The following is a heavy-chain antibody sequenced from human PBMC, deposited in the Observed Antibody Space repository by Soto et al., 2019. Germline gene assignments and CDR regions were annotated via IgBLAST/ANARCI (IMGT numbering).Heavy chain of an antibody. J-gene: IGHJ6*03. V-gene: IGHV3-21*01. CDR1: GFTFSSYS. D-gene: IGHD5-12*01. Sequence: EVQLVESGGGLVRPGGSLRLSCAASGFTFSSYSINWVRQAPGKGLEWVSSIGRVSSHIYYADSVKGRFTVPRDNAKNSLYLQMNNLRVEDTAVYYCARDVYTGYDSYYYYYMDVWGKGTTVTVSS. CDR2: IGRVSSHI. CDR3: ARDVYTGYDSYYYYYMDV.